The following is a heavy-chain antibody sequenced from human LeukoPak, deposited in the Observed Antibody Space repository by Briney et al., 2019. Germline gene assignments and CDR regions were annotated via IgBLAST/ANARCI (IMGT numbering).Heavy chain of an antibody. CDR3: ATEDSGRFH. Sequence: GVSVRLSCAASGFSFSTYSMNWVRQAPGKGLEWLSYISSSSSPIYYADSVKGRFTISRDNAKNSLYLDMNSLRDEDTAVYYCATEDSGRFHWGQGTLVTVFS. D-gene: IGHD6-19*01. V-gene: IGHV3-48*02. J-gene: IGHJ4*02. CDR1: GFSFSTYS. CDR2: ISSSSSPI.